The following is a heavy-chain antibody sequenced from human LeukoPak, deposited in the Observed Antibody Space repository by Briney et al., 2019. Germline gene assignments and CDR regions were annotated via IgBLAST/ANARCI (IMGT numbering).Heavy chain of an antibody. Sequence: GGSLRLSCAASGFTFSSYWMHWVRQAPGKWLVWVSRINSDGSSTTYADSVKGRFTISRDNAKNTLYLQMNSLRVEDTAVYYCARGTYYYGSGSDKLDYWGQGTLVTVSS. J-gene: IGHJ4*02. CDR1: GFTFSSYW. CDR3: ARGTYYYGSGSDKLDY. D-gene: IGHD3-10*01. CDR2: INSDGSST. V-gene: IGHV3-74*01.